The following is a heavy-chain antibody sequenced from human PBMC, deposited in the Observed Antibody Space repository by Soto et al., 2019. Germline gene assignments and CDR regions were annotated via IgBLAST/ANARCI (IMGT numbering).Heavy chain of an antibody. J-gene: IGHJ4*02. Sequence: SETLSLTCTVSGDSISNHYWSWIRQATGKGLEWIGFIYHSGNTNYNPSLKSRVTMSIDTSKSQFSLKLNSVTAADTAVYYCARDQGIASSGPFDYWGPGTLVTVSS. D-gene: IGHD6-13*01. CDR2: IYHSGNT. CDR3: ARDQGIASSGPFDY. CDR1: GDSISNHY. V-gene: IGHV4-59*11.